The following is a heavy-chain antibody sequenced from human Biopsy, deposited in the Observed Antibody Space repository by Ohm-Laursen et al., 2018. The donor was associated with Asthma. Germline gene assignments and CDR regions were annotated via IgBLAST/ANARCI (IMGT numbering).Heavy chain of an antibody. Sequence: SSVKVSCKAPGGTFSNFAISWVRQAPGQGLEWLGGVMTDFGTTNYAQKFQGRVTITADESTSTAYMEVTSLRSEDTAIYYCARCQVGYSSGWSLLLKKIYYSGMDVWGQGTAVTVSS. CDR3: ARCQVGYSSGWSLLLKKIYYSGMDV. V-gene: IGHV1-69*01. CDR1: GGTFSNFA. J-gene: IGHJ6*02. D-gene: IGHD6-19*01. CDR2: VMTDFGTT.